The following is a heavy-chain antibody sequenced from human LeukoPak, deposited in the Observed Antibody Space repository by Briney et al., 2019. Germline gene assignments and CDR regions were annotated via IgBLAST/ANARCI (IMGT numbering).Heavy chain of an antibody. CDR2: INPNSGGT. J-gene: IGHJ6*04. CDR1: GYTFTSYY. D-gene: IGHD4/OR15-4a*01. Sequence: ASVKVSCKASGYTFTSYYMHWVRQAPGQGLEWMGWINPNSGGTNYAQKFQGRVTMTRDTSISTAYMQLSSLRSDDTAVYYCARNTNRVLGQMDVWGKGTTVTVSS. V-gene: IGHV1-2*02. CDR3: ARNTNRVLGQMDV.